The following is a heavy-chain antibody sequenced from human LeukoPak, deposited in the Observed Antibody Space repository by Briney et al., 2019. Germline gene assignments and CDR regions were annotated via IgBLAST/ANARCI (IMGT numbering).Heavy chain of an antibody. J-gene: IGHJ4*02. V-gene: IGHV1-46*01. CDR1: GYTFTSYY. D-gene: IGHD5-24*01. Sequence: ASVKVSCKASGYTFTSYYMHWVRQAPGQGLEWMGIINPSGGSSSYAQKFQGRVTMTRDMSTSTVYMEVSRLRSEDTAMYYCARGGASRDGYNLWGQGTLVTVSS. CDR3: ARGGASRDGYNL. CDR2: INPSGGSS.